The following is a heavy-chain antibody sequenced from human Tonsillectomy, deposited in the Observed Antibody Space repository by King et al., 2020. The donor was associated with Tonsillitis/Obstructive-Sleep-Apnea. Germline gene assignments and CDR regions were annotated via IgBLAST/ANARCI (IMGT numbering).Heavy chain of an antibody. CDR2: ISGSGDIT. CDR1: GFTFSNYA. J-gene: IGHJ4*02. V-gene: IGHV3-23*04. D-gene: IGHD6-13*01. Sequence: VQLVESGGGLVQPGGSLRLSCAASGFTFSNYAMTWVRQAPGKGLEWVSAISGSGDITYYADSVKGRFTISRDNSKNTLYLQMNSLRAEDTAVYYCAKELAGSSSSWYHFDYWGQGPLVTVSS. CDR3: AKELAGSSSSWYHFDY.